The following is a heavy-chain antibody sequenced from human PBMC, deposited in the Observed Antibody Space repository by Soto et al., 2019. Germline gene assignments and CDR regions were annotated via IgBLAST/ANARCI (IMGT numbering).Heavy chain of an antibody. Sequence: ASVKVSCKASGYTFTSYDINWVRQATGQGLEWMGWMNPNSGNTGYAQKFQGRVTMTRNTSISTAYMELSSLRSEDTAVYYCAGFFPKARRGYRGYGPKIQAFDIWGQGTMVTVSS. CDR3: AGFFPKARRGYRGYGPKIQAFDI. J-gene: IGHJ3*02. CDR1: GYTFTSYD. D-gene: IGHD5-12*01. V-gene: IGHV1-8*01. CDR2: MNPNSGNT.